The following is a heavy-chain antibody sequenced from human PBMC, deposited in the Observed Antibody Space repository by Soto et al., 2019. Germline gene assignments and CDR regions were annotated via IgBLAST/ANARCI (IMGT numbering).Heavy chain of an antibody. V-gene: IGHV1-18*04. CDR3: ARDTRYSGYDYPYYYYGMDV. Sequence: ASVKVSCKASGYTFTSYGISWLRQAPGQGLEWMGWISAYNGNTNYAQKLQGRVTMTTDTSTSTAYMELRSLRSDDTAVYYCARDTRYSGYDYPYYYYGMDVWGQGTTVTVSS. J-gene: IGHJ6*02. CDR1: GYTFTSYG. D-gene: IGHD5-12*01. CDR2: ISAYNGNT.